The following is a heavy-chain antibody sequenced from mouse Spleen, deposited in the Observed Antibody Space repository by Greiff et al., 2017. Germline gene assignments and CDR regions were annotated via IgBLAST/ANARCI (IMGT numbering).Heavy chain of an antibody. CDR3: GRSGGRQAWFAY. J-gene: IGHJ3*01. CDR2: IDPSDSET. D-gene: IGHD1-2*01. Sequence: VQLQQPGAELVRPGSSVKLSCKASGYTFTSYWMHWVKQRPIQGLEWIGNIDPSDSETHYNQKFKDKATLTVDKSSSTAYMQLSSLTSEDSAVYYCGRSGGRQAWFAYWGQGTLVTVSA. CDR1: GYTFTSYW. V-gene: IGHV1-52*01.